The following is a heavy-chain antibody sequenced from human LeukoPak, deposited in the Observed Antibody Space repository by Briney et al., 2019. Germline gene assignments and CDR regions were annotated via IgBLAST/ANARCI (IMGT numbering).Heavy chain of an antibody. CDR3: ARGIWSATRVDYYLDN. J-gene: IGHJ4*02. CDR2: INAGNGHT. Sequence: ASVKVSCKASGYTFRGYAIHWVRQAPGQRFEWMGWINAGNGHTKYSQNFQGRVTITRDSSANIVYMELSSLTSEDTAVYYCARGIWSATRVDYYLDNWGQGTLVTVSS. CDR1: GYTFRGYA. V-gene: IGHV1-3*01. D-gene: IGHD5-24*01.